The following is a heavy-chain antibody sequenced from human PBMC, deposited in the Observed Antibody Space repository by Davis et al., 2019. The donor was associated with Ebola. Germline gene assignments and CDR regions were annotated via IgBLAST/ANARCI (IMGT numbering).Heavy chain of an antibody. CDR3: ASPRLGGSYYYGMDV. V-gene: IGHV1-69*13. Sequence: SVTVSCKASGGNFKTHAIILVRQAPGQGLEWMGGIIPMLGTANYAQTFQGRVTITADESTSTAYVEVNSLKSEDTAIYYCASPRLGGSYYYGMDVWGQGTTVIVSS. J-gene: IGHJ6*02. D-gene: IGHD7-27*01. CDR1: GGNFKTHA. CDR2: IIPMLGTA.